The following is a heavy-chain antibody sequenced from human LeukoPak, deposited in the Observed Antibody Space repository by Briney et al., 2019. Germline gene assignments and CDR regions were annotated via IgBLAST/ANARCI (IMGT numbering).Heavy chain of an antibody. CDR3: ARIGRPQYHNAMDV. V-gene: IGHV1-24*01. D-gene: IGHD2-2*01. J-gene: IGHJ6*02. CDR1: EYTLSELS. CDR2: LESEDGGR. Sequence: WASVKVSCKVSEYTLSELSIHWVRQAPGQGLEWMGGLESEDGGRIYARKFQGRLTMSEDTSRNTAYMELRSLRSEDTAVYYCARIGRPQYHNAMDVWGQRTKVTVSS.